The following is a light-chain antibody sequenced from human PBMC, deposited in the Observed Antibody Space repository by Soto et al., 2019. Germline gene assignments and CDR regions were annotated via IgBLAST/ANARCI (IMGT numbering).Light chain of an antibody. CDR3: QQYNNLPPT. CDR1: ERVSTN. Sequence: DIVMTQSPLTLSVSPGESATLSCRASERVSTNLAWYQQTPGQANRLLIYSASRRPTDIPVRFSGSGSGAEFTLTISSLQSEEFAIYYCQQYNNLPPTFGQGTKVDIK. J-gene: IGKJ1*01. CDR2: SAS. V-gene: IGKV3-15*01.